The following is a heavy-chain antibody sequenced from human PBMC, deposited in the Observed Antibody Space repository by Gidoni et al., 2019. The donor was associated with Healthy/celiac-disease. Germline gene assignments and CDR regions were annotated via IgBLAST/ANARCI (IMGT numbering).Heavy chain of an antibody. CDR3: ARDPHFWSGFNWFDP. CDR1: GFTFSSYS. J-gene: IGHJ5*02. D-gene: IGHD3-3*02. Sequence: EVQLVESGGGLVQPGGSLRLSCAASGFTFSSYSMNWVRQAPGKGLEWVSYISSSSSTIYYADSVKGRFTISRDNAKNSLYLQMNSLRAEDTAVYYCARDPHFWSGFNWFDPWGQGTLVTVSS. V-gene: IGHV3-48*01. CDR2: ISSSSSTI.